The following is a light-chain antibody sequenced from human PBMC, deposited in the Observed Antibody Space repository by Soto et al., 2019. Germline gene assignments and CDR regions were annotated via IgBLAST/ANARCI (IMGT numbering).Light chain of an antibody. J-gene: IGLJ2*01. Sequence: QSALTQPASVSGSPGQSITISCVDGYNSVSWYQQHPGKAPKLMIYEVSNRPSGVSNRFSGSKSGNTASLTISGLQAEDEADYYCCSYTTSSTLDVVFGGGTKLTVL. CDR3: CSYTTSSTLDVV. CDR1: VDGYNS. V-gene: IGLV2-14*01. CDR2: EVS.